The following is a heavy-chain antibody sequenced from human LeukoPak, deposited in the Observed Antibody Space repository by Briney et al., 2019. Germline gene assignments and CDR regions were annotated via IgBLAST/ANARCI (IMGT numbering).Heavy chain of an antibody. CDR3: ARDERRYCSGGSCQTNDY. Sequence: GRSLRLSCAASGFTFSSYAMHWVRQAPGKGLEWVAVISYDGSNKYYADSVKGRFTISRDNSKNTLYLQMNSLRAEDTAVYYCARDERRYCSGGSCQTNDYWGQGTLVTVSS. CDR2: ISYDGSNK. V-gene: IGHV3-30*04. J-gene: IGHJ4*02. CDR1: GFTFSSYA. D-gene: IGHD2-15*01.